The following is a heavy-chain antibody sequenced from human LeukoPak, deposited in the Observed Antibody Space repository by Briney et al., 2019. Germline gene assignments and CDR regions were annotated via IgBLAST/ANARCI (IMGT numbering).Heavy chain of an antibody. CDR2: IRSRAYRGTT. Sequence: GSLRLSCTTSGFTFGDHAMSWVRHAPGKGVEWVGFIRSRAYRGTTEYAASVKDRFIISREDSRNIAYLQMNSLRIEDTAVYYCTRGPIQLWIHNAMDVWGQGTTVIVSS. J-gene: IGHJ6*02. CDR1: GFTFGDHA. CDR3: TRGPIQLWIHNAMDV. D-gene: IGHD5-18*01. V-gene: IGHV3-49*04.